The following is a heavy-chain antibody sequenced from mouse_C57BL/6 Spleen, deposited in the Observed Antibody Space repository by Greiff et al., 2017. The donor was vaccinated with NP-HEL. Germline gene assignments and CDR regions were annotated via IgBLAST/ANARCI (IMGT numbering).Heavy chain of an antibody. CDR1: GFNIKDDY. Sequence: EVQLQQSGAELVRPGASVKLSCTASGFNIKDDYMHWVKQRPEQGLEWIGWIDPENGDTEYASKFQGQATIPADTSSNTAYLQLSSLTSEDTAVYYCTTGSNYWYFDVWGTGTTVTVSS. J-gene: IGHJ1*03. D-gene: IGHD2-5*01. CDR3: TTGSNYWYFDV. CDR2: IDPENGDT. V-gene: IGHV14-4*01.